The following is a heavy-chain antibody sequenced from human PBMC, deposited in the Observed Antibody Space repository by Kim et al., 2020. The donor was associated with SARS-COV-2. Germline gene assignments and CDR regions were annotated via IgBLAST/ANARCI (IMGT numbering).Heavy chain of an antibody. CDR1: GFTFSSYW. D-gene: IGHD2-2*01. CDR2: IKQDGSEK. J-gene: IGHJ4*02. V-gene: IGHV3-7*01. Sequence: GGSLRLSCAASGFTFSSYWMSWVRQAPGKGLEWVANIKQDGSEKYYVDSVKGRFTISRDNAKNSLYLQMNSLRAEDTAVYYCARNEHCSSTSCPEVGFDYWGQGTLVTVSS. CDR3: ARNEHCSSTSCPEVGFDY.